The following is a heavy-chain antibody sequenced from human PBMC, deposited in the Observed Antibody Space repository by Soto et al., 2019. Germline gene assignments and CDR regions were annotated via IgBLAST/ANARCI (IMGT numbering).Heavy chain of an antibody. Sequence: SETLSLTCAVYGGSFSGYYWNWIRQPPGKGLEWIGEIDHSGSTKYNPSLKSRVTISVDTSKNQFSLRVSSVTAADTAVYYCARDLGLRSAGDLYYYYMDVWGKGTTVTVSS. J-gene: IGHJ6*03. V-gene: IGHV4-34*01. CDR1: GGSFSGYY. D-gene: IGHD5-12*01. CDR2: IDHSGST. CDR3: ARDLGLRSAGDLYYYYMDV.